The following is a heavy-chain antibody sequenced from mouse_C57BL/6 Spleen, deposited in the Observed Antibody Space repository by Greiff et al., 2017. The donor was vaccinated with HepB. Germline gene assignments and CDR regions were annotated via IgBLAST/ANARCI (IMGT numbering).Heavy chain of an antibody. D-gene: IGHD1-1*01. V-gene: IGHV1-53*01. CDR2: INPSNGGT. CDR1: GYTFTSYW. Sequence: QVQLQQPGTELVKPGASVKLSCKASGYTFTSYWMHWVKQRPGQGLEWIGNINPSNGGTNYNEKFKSKATLTVDKSSSTAYLQLSSLTSEDSAVYYCARGDYGSSYVDYWGQGTTLTVSS. J-gene: IGHJ2*01. CDR3: ARGDYGSSYVDY.